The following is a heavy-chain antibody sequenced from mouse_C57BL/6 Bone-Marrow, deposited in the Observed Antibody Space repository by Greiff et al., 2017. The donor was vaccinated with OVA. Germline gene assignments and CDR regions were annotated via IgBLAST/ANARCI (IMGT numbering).Heavy chain of an antibody. Sequence: QVQLQQPGAELVKPGASVKLSCKASGYTFTSYWMHWVKQRPGQGLEWIGMIHPNSGSTNYNEKFKSKATLTVDKSTSTTYMQLSSLTSEDAVVYSCDSVGTKGDYWDFDVWGTGTTVTVSS. CDR3: DSVGTKGDYWDFDV. CDR1: GYTFTSYW. J-gene: IGHJ1*03. CDR2: IHPNSGST. D-gene: IGHD2-13*01. V-gene: IGHV1-64*01.